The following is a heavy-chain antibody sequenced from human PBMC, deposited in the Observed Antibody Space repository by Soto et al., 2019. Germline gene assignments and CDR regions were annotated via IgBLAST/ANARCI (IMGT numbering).Heavy chain of an antibody. CDR3: VRGGSNYAS. CDR1: GFTFSDSC. CDR2: IKSDESEK. Sequence: EVQLVESGGGLVQPGGSLRLSCTASGFTFSDSCMTWVRQAPGKGLEWVARIKSDESEKKYADSVKGRFSISRDNAKNSMYLQMDSLRGEDTAVYYCVRGGSNYASWGQGTLVTVSS. V-gene: IGHV3-7*01. D-gene: IGHD4-4*01. J-gene: IGHJ5*02.